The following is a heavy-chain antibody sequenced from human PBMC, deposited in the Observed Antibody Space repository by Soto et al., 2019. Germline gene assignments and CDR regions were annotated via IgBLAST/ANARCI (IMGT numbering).Heavy chain of an antibody. J-gene: IGHJ5*02. D-gene: IGHD5-18*01. V-gene: IGHV1-18*01. Sequence: ASVKVSCKASGYTFTSYGISWVRQAPGQGLEWMGWISAYNGNTNYAQKLQGRVTMTTDTSTSTAYMELLSLRSDDTAVYYFARVGGGYSYGYEFDPWGQGTLVTVSS. CDR1: GYTFTSYG. CDR2: ISAYNGNT. CDR3: ARVGGGYSYGYEFDP.